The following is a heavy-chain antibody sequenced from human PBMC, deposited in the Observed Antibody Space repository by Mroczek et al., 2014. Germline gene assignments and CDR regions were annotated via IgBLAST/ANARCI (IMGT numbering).Heavy chain of an antibody. CDR2: IYYSGST. V-gene: IGHV4-59*12. CDR1: GGSISSYY. Sequence: QVQLQQWGPGLVKPSETLSLTCTVSGGSISSYYWSWIRQPPGKGLEWIGYIYYSGSTNYNPSLKSRVTISVDTSKNQFSLKLSSVTAADTAVYYCARVPYYYDSSGPWGQGTLVTVSS. CDR3: ARVPYYYDSSGP. J-gene: IGHJ5*02. D-gene: IGHD3-22*01.